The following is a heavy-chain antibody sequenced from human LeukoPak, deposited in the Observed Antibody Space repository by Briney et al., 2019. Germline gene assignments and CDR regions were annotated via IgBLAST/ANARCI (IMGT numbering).Heavy chain of an antibody. J-gene: IGHJ6*03. D-gene: IGHD5-12*01. CDR3: VNSGYDGYYYYYYMDV. V-gene: IGHV3-23*01. CDR1: GFTFSSYG. CDR2: ISGSGGST. Sequence: PGGSLRLSCAASGFTFSSYGMSWVRQAPGKGLEWVSAISGSGGSTYYADSVKGRFTISRDNSKNTLYLQMNSLRAEDTAVYYCVNSGYDGYYYYYYMDVWGKGTTVTISS.